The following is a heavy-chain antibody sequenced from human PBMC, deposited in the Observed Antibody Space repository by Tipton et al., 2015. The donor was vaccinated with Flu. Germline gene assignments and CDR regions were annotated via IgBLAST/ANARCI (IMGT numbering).Heavy chain of an antibody. Sequence: GSLRLSCVASGFSFSNFAMNWVRQTPGKGLEWVSTITGRNDITYYADSVKGRFTISRDNSKNTLFLHLDNVRAEDTAVYYCAKAEGTLIIAHDGFDMWGQGTLVSVSS. CDR3: AKAEGTLIIAHDGFDM. CDR1: GFSFSNFA. CDR2: ITGRNDIT. V-gene: IGHV3-23*01. J-gene: IGHJ3*02. D-gene: IGHD2/OR15-2a*01.